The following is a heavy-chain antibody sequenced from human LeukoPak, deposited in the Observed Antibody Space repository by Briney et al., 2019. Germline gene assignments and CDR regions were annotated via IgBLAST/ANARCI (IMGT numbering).Heavy chain of an antibody. J-gene: IGHJ4*02. CDR1: GGSFSGYY. D-gene: IGHD3-10*01. CDR2: INHSGST. Sequence: SETLSLTCAVYGGSFSGYYWSWIRQPPGKGLEWIGEINHSGSTNYNPSLKSRVTISVDTSKNQFSLKLSSVTAADTAVYYCARSFMVRGVFILPPDYWGQGTLVTVSS. CDR3: ARSFMVRGVFILPPDY. V-gene: IGHV4-34*01.